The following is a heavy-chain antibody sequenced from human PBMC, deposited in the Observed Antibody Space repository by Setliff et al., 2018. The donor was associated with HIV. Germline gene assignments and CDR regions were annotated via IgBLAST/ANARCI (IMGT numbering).Heavy chain of an antibody. Sequence: GGSLRLSCEGSGFTFGSYTMSWVRQAPGKGLEWVANIKQGGSEKYYVDSVKGRFTMSRDNAKNSLFLQMHSLRAEDTAVYYCARVADGYNSYFDYWGQGTVVTVSS. D-gene: IGHD5-18*01. CDR3: ARVADGYNSYFDY. CDR2: IKQGGSEK. CDR1: GFTFGSYT. V-gene: IGHV3-7*01. J-gene: IGHJ4*02.